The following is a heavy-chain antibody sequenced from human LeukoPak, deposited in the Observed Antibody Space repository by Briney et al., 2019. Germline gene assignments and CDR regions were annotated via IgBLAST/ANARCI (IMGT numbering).Heavy chain of an antibody. V-gene: IGHV1-18*01. D-gene: IGHD3-9*01. CDR3: AREFHVPHYDILTGYYNYWFDP. Sequence: ASVKVSCKASGYTFTGYGISWVRQAPGPGLEWMGWISAYNGNTNYAQKLQGRVTMTTDTSTSTAYMELRSLRSDDTAVYYCAREFHVPHYDILTGYYNYWFDPWGQGTLVTVSS. J-gene: IGHJ5*02. CDR2: ISAYNGNT. CDR1: GYTFTGYG.